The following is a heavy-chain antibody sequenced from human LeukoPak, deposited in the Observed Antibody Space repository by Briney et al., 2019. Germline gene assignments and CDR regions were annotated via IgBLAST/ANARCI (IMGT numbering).Heavy chain of an antibody. CDR1: EYSFTSFW. CDR3: ARHSKRGGIVATFAGMDV. J-gene: IGHJ6*02. Sequence: GESLKTSGKGSEYSFTSFWCAWVRRIPGKGLEWMGIYYPGDSDTTSSPSCQGQATFPADKSISPAYLQWSSLEARAPDRYYCARHSKRGGIVATFAGMDVWGQGTTVTVSS. V-gene: IGHV5-51*01. CDR2: YYPGDSDT. D-gene: IGHD5-12*01.